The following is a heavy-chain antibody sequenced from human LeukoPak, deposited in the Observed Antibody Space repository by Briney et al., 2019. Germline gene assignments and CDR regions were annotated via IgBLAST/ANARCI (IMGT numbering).Heavy chain of an antibody. D-gene: IGHD4-17*01. Sequence: GASVKVSCKASGYTFTGYYMHWVRQAPGQGLEWMGWINPNSGGTNYAQKFQGRVTTTRDTSISTAYMELSRLRSDDTAVYYCARGGPVAYYGWFDPWGQGTLVTVSS. J-gene: IGHJ5*02. CDR3: ARGGPVAYYGWFDP. V-gene: IGHV1-2*02. CDR1: GYTFTGYY. CDR2: INPNSGGT.